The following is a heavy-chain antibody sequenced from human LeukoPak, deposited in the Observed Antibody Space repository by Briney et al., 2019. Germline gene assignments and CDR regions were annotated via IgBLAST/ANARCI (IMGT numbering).Heavy chain of an antibody. CDR1: GFTFSSYA. Sequence: PGGSLRLSRAASGFTFSSYAMSWVRQAPGKGLEWVSAISGSGGSTYYADSVKGRFTISRDNSKNTLYLQMNSLRAEDTAVYYCAKAVWFGENYFDYWGQGTLVTVSS. D-gene: IGHD3-10*01. CDR2: ISGSGGST. V-gene: IGHV3-23*01. CDR3: AKAVWFGENYFDY. J-gene: IGHJ4*02.